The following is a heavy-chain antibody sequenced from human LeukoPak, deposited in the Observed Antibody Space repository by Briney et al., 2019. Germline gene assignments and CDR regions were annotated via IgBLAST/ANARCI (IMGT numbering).Heavy chain of an antibody. Sequence: GASVKVSCKASGYTFTGYYMHWVRQAPGQGLEWMGWINPNSGGTNYAQKFQGWVTMTRDTSISTAYMELSRLRSDDTAVYYCARALGPSHSPLSWGVITYDYWGQGTLVTVSS. J-gene: IGHJ4*02. CDR3: ARALGPSHSPLSWGVITYDY. CDR1: GYTFTGYY. CDR2: INPNSGGT. D-gene: IGHD3-16*02. V-gene: IGHV1-2*04.